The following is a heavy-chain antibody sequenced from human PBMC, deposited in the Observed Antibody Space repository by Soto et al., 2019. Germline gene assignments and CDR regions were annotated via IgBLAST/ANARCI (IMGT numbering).Heavy chain of an antibody. J-gene: IGHJ6*02. CDR3: ARDWNSCSSTRCYLRNYYYYGMDV. CDR2: ISAYNGNT. D-gene: IGHD2-2*01. CDR1: GYTFTSYG. V-gene: IGHV1-18*01. Sequence: QVQLVQSGAEVKKPGASVKVSCKASGYTFTSYGISWVRQAPGQGLEWMGWISAYNGNTNYAQKLQGRVTMTTDTSTSTAYMELRSLRSDDTAVYYCARDWNSCSSTRCYLRNYYYYGMDVWGQGTTVTVSS.